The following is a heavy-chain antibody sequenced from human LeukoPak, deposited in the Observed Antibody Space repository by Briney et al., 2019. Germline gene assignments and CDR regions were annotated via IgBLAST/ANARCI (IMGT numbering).Heavy chain of an antibody. Sequence: GASVKVSCKASVGTFSSYAINWVRQAPGQGLEWMGKIIPILNIAHYAQKFQGRVTITADKSTSTAYMDLSSLRAEDTAVYYCARGLLAAAGIDYWGQGALVTVSS. CDR2: IIPILNIA. V-gene: IGHV1-69*04. J-gene: IGHJ4*02. CDR3: ARGLLAAAGIDY. D-gene: IGHD6-13*01. CDR1: VGTFSSYA.